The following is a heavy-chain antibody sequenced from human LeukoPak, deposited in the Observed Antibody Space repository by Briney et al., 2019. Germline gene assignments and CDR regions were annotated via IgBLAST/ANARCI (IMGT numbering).Heavy chain of an antibody. CDR2: IYYSGST. J-gene: IGHJ6*02. D-gene: IGHD5-12*01. CDR1: GGSISSYY. V-gene: IGHV4-59*08. CDR3: ARLGRGYSGYDLKLWTRNTRGMDV. Sequence: PSETLSLTCTVSGGSISSYYWSWIRQPPGKGLEWIGYIYYSGSTNYNPSLKSRVTISVDTSKNQFSLKLSSVTAADTAVYYCARLGRGYSGYDLKLWTRNTRGMDVWGQGTTVTVSS.